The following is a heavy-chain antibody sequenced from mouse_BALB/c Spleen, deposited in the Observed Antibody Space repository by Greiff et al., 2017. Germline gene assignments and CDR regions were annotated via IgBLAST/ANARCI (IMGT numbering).Heavy chain of an antibody. CDR3: ARGKVYDYDGAWFAY. CDR2: IYPYNGGT. J-gene: IGHJ3*01. Sequence: EVQLQQSGPELVKPGASVKISCKASGYTFTDYNMHWVKQSHGKSLEWIGYIYPYNGGTGYNQKFKSKATLTVDNSSSTAYMELRSLTSEDSAVYYCARGKVYDYDGAWFAYWGQGTLVTVSA. CDR1: GYTFTDYN. V-gene: IGHV1S29*02. D-gene: IGHD2-4*01.